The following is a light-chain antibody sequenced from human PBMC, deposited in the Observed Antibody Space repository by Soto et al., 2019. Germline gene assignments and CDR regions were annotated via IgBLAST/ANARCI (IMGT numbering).Light chain of an antibody. J-gene: IGKJ1*01. V-gene: IGKV1-5*03. CDR3: QQDYSYWT. Sequence: DIQMTQSPSTLSASVGDRVTISCRASQNISNLVAWYQQKPGKAPKVLIYKASSLESGVPSRFSGSGSGTKFTLTISGLQHDDFPTYYCQQDYSYWTFGQGTKVDI. CDR2: KAS. CDR1: QNISNL.